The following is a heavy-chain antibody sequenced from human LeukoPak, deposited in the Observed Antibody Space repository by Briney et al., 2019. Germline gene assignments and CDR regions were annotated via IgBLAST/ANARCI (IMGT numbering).Heavy chain of an antibody. D-gene: IGHD2-21*02. CDR3: ARDWAAYCGGDCYSELYYYGMDV. CDR1: GGTFSSYA. CDR2: IIPIFGTA. Sequence: GASVTVSCTASGGTFSSYAISWVRQAPGQGLEWTGGIIPIFGTANYAQKFQGRVTITADESTSTAYMELSSLRSEDTAVYYCARDWAAYCGGDCYSELYYYGMDVWGQGTTVTVSS. V-gene: IGHV1-69*13. J-gene: IGHJ6*02.